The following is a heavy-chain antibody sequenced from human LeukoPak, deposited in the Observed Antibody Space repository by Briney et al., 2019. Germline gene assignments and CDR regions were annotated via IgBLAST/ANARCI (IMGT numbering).Heavy chain of an antibody. Sequence: SETLSLTCTVSGASISSYYWRWIRQPAGQGLEWIGHISTSGSTNYNPSLKSRVTMSVDTSKNHFSLNLNSVTAADTAVYYCARLAAALDYWGQGTLVAVSS. CDR2: ISTSGST. J-gene: IGHJ4*02. V-gene: IGHV4-4*07. CDR1: GASISSYY. D-gene: IGHD6-13*01. CDR3: ARLAAALDY.